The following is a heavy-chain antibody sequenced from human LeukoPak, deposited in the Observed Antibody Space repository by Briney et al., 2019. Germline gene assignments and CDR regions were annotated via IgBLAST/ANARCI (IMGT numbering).Heavy chain of an antibody. Sequence: ASVKVSCKASGYTFTGYYMHWVRQPPGQGLEWMGLINPNSGGTNYAQKFQGRVTMTRDTSISTAYMELSRLRSDDTAAYYCARFLYYDILTGYYYWGQGTLVTVSS. CDR1: GYTFTGYY. D-gene: IGHD3-9*01. V-gene: IGHV1-2*02. CDR2: INPNSGGT. J-gene: IGHJ4*02. CDR3: ARFLYYDILTGYYY.